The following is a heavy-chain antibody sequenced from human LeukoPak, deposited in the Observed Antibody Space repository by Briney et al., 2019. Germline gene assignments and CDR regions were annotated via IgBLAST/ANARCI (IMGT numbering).Heavy chain of an antibody. CDR2: ISYDGSHR. J-gene: IGHJ6*02. CDR1: GFTFSYPG. V-gene: IGHV3-30*03. Sequence: GGCLRLACAASGFTFSYPGMQWVRQAPGKGLEWVTLISYDGSHRLYADSVKGRFTISRDNAKNTLYLQMNSLRAEDTAVYYCARGGGGLGVWGQGTTVTVSS. CDR3: ARGGGGLGV.